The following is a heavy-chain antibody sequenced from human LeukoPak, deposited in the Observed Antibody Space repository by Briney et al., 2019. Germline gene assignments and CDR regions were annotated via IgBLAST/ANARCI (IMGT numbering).Heavy chain of an antibody. CDR1: GGSISSYY. V-gene: IGHV4-59*01. J-gene: IGHJ4*02. CDR3: ARCVRDYYDSSDLIDY. CDR2: IYYSGST. Sequence: SETLSLTCTVSGGSISSYYWSWIRQPPGKGLEWIGYIYYSGSTNYNPSLKSRVTISLDTSKNQFSLKLSSVTAADTAVYYCARCVRDYYDSSDLIDYWGQGTLVIVAS. D-gene: IGHD3-22*01.